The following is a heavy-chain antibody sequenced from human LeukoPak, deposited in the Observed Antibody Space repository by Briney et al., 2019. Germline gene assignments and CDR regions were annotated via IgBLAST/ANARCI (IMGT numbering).Heavy chain of an antibody. CDR2: INPSGGST. CDR1: GYTFTSYY. Sequence: GASVKASCKPSGYTFTSYYIHWVRQAPGQGLEGMGVINPSGGSTVYPQKFQGRVTMTRDTSTSTVYMELSSLRFEDTAVYYCARDRAVAGFRFDYWGQGTLVTVSS. J-gene: IGHJ4*02. V-gene: IGHV1-46*01. D-gene: IGHD6-19*01. CDR3: ARDRAVAGFRFDY.